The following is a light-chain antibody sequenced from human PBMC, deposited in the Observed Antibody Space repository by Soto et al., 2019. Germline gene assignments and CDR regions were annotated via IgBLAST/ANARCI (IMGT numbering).Light chain of an antibody. J-gene: IGKJ1*01. Sequence: DIVMTQSPLSLPVTPGEPASISCRSSQSLLHSNGYNYLDWYLQKPGQSPQLLIYLGSNRASGVPDRFSGSGSGADFTLKISRVEAEDVGLYYCMQTLQTPPTFGQGTKVDI. V-gene: IGKV2-28*01. CDR2: LGS. CDR1: QSLLHSNGYNY. CDR3: MQTLQTPPT.